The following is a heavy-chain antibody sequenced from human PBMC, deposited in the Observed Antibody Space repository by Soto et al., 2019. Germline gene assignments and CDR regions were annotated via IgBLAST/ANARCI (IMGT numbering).Heavy chain of an antibody. Sequence: SETLSLTCTVSGGSISSYYWSWIRQHPGKGLEWIGYIYYSGSTYYNPSLKSRVTISVDTSKNQFSLKLSSVTAADTAVYYCARIGYCSSTSCDGKDYWGQGTLVTVSS. CDR2: IYYSGST. J-gene: IGHJ4*02. CDR3: ARIGYCSSTSCDGKDY. V-gene: IGHV4-59*06. D-gene: IGHD2-2*01. CDR1: GGSISSYY.